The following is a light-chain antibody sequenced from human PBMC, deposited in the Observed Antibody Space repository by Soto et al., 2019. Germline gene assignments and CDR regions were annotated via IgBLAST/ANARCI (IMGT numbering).Light chain of an antibody. J-gene: IGKJ1*01. CDR2: AAS. V-gene: IGKV3-20*01. CDR3: QHYGSPSWT. Sequence: EIVLTQSPATLSMSPGERATLSYRASQSVRSNLAWYHQKPGQAPRILIFAASSRATGIPDKFSGSGSGTDFTLTISRLEPDDFAVYYCQHYGSPSWTFGQGTKVDIK. CDR1: QSVRSN.